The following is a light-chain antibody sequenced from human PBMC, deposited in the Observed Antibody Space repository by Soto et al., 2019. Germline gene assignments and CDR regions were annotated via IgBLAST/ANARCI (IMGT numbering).Light chain of an antibody. V-gene: IGLV2-23*01. CDR2: EGS. CDR1: SSDVGNYNL. CDR3: CSYAGSNTYV. Sequence: QSALTQPASVSGSPGQSITISCTGTSSDVGNYNLVSWYQQHPGKAPKLMIYEGSKRPSGVSHRFSGFKSGNTASLTISGLQAEDEAGYHCCSYAGSNTYVFGTGTKVTVL. J-gene: IGLJ1*01.